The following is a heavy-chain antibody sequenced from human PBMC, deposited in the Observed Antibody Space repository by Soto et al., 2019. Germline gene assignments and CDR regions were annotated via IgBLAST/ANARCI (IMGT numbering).Heavy chain of an antibody. CDR1: RDTVRNSW. J-gene: IGHJ4*02. Sequence: LGICCAACRDTVRNSWVSSKRKNKGEGLEWVGRIKSKTDGGTTDYAAPVKGRCTISRDDSKNTLYLQMNSLKTEDTAVYYCTTDNSPYYDFWSGYSPFDYSGEGTLVSVSS. V-gene: IGHV3-15*01. D-gene: IGHD3-3*01. CDR2: IKSKTDGGTT. CDR3: TTDNSPYYDFWSGYSPFDY.